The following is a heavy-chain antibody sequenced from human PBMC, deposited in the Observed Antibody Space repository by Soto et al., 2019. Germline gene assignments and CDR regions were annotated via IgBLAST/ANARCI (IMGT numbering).Heavy chain of an antibody. CDR2: IWYDGSNK. V-gene: IGHV3-33*01. CDR3: ARDLHGMDV. CDR1: GFTFSSYD. J-gene: IGHJ6*02. Sequence: QVQLVESGGGVVQPGRSLRLSCAASGFTFSSYDMHWVRQAPGKGLEWVAVIWYDGSNKYYADSVKGRFTISRDNSKNTLYLQMNSLRAEDTAVYYCARDLHGMDVWGQGTTVTVSS.